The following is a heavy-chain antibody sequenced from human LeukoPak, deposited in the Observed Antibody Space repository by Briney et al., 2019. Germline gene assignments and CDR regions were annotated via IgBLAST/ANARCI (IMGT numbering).Heavy chain of an antibody. CDR1: GYTFTGYY. Sequence: ASVKVSCKASGYTFTGYYMHWVRQAPGRGLEWMGRINPNSGGTNYAQKFQGRVTMTRDTSISTAYMELSRLRSDDTAAYYCARDSGSSNFDYWGQGTLVTVSS. CDR3: ARDSGSSNFDY. CDR2: INPNSGGT. J-gene: IGHJ4*02. V-gene: IGHV1-2*06. D-gene: IGHD1-26*01.